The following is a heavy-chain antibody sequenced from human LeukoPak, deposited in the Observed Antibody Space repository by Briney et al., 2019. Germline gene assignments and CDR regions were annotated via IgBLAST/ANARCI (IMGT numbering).Heavy chain of an antibody. Sequence: ASVKVSCKASGYTFTGYYMHWVRQAPGQGLEWMGWINPNSGGTNYAQKFQGRVTMTRDTSISTAYMELSRLRSDDTAVYYCARDPYFYDILTGYSILSLFDYWGQGTLVTVSS. CDR3: ARDPYFYDILTGYSILSLFDY. D-gene: IGHD3-9*01. CDR1: GYTFTGYY. J-gene: IGHJ4*02. V-gene: IGHV1-2*02. CDR2: INPNSGGT.